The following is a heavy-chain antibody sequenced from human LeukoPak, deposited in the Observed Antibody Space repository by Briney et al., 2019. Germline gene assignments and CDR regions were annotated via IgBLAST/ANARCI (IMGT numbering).Heavy chain of an antibody. V-gene: IGHV4-4*07. J-gene: IGHJ4*02. CDR2: VHFSGST. Sequence: SETLSLTCAVFNASVTSHHWAWIRQPAGRGLEWVGRVHFSGSTNYNPFLRSRVALSVDKKNNELSLTLKSVSAADTAVYYCARDDSSRDDSGGYHYWGRGVLVSVSS. CDR1: NASVTSHH. CDR3: ARDDSSRDDSGGYHY. D-gene: IGHD3-22*01.